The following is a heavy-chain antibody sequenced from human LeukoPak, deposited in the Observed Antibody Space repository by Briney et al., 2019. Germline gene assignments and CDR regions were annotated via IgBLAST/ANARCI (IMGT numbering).Heavy chain of an antibody. D-gene: IGHD3-10*01. J-gene: IGHJ6*02. Sequence: PGGSLRLSCAASGFTFSSYAMSWVRQAPGKGLEWVSAISGSGGSTYYADSVKGRFTISRDNSKNTLYLQMNSLRAEDTAVYYRAKELLWFGETQKTYYYYYGMDVWGQGTTVTVSS. V-gene: IGHV3-23*01. CDR1: GFTFSSYA. CDR3: AKELLWFGETQKTYYYYYGMDV. CDR2: ISGSGGST.